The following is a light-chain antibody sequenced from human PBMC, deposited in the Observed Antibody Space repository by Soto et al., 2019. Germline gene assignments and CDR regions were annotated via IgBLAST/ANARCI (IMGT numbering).Light chain of an antibody. CDR1: SSDVGGSNY. J-gene: IGLJ1*01. Sequence: QSALTQPASVSGSPGQSITISCTGTSSDVGGSNYDSWYQQHPGKAPKLMIYDVSNRPLGVSNRFSGSKSGYTATLTISGLQAEDDADYYCSSHTSSNLLHVFGTGTNVTVL. CDR2: DVS. V-gene: IGLV2-14*01. CDR3: SSHTSSNLLHV.